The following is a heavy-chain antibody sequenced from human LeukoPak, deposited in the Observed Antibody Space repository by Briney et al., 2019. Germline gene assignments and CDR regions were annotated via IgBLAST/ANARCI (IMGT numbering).Heavy chain of an antibody. CDR1: GGSISSYY. V-gene: IGHV4-59*01. CDR3: ARGLPWDLWSGYYRVNYYYYGMDV. J-gene: IGHJ6*02. D-gene: IGHD3-3*01. CDR2: IYYSGST. Sequence: SETLSLTCTVSGGSISSYYWSWIRQPPGKGLEWIGYIYYSGSTNYNPSLKSRVTISVDTSKNQFSLKLSSVTAADTAVYYCARGLPWDLWSGYYRVNYYYYGMDVWGQGTTVTVSS.